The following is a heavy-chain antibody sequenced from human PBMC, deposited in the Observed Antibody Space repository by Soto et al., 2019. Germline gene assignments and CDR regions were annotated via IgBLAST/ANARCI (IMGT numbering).Heavy chain of an antibody. CDR3: ARGQNYYGSGNRYKPRSNPSDF. Sequence: PSETLSLTCSVSGGSISSSSYYWGWIRQPPWKGLEWIGIIYFSGNTYYNPSLKSRVTISVDTSKNHFSLKLSSVTAADTAVYYCARGQNYYGSGNRYKPRSNPSDFWGXGTPVNVSS. J-gene: IGHJ4*02. D-gene: IGHD3-10*01. CDR1: GGSISSSSYY. CDR2: IYFSGNT. V-gene: IGHV4-39*02.